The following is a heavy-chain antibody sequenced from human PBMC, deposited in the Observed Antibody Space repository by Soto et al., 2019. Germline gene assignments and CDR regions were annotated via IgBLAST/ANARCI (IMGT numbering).Heavy chain of an antibody. CDR2: INPSGGST. CDR3: ARDLYYYDSSGYPGTGGAFDI. J-gene: IGHJ3*02. CDR1: GYTFTSYY. V-gene: IGHV1-46*01. Sequence: ASVKVSCKASGYTFTSYYMHWVRQAPGRGLEWMGIINPSGGSTSYAQKFQGRVTMTRDTSTSTVYMELSSLRSEDTAVYYCARDLYYYDSSGYPGTGGAFDIWGQGTMVTVSS. D-gene: IGHD3-22*01.